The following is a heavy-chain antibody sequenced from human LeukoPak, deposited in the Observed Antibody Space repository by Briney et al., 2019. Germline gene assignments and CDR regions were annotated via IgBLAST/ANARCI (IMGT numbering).Heavy chain of an antibody. CDR2: ISYDGSNK. V-gene: IGHV3-30-3*01. D-gene: IGHD4-17*01. CDR1: GFTFSSYA. CDR3: ATHMTTFDY. J-gene: IGHJ4*02. Sequence: GGSLRLSCAASGFTFSSYAMHWVRQAPGKGLEWVAVISYDGSNKYYADSVKGRFTISRDNSKNTLYLQMNSLRAEDTAVYYCATHMTTFDYWGQGTLVTVSS.